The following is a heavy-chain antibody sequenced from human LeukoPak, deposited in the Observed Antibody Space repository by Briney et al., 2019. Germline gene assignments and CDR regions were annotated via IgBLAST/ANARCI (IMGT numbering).Heavy chain of an antibody. CDR3: AKDPRIKSVPAAKYFQH. D-gene: IGHD2-2*01. Sequence: PGGSLRLSCAASGFTFSNYAMHWVRQAPGKGLEWVAVISYDGSNKYYADSVKGRFTVSRDNSKNTMYLQMNSLRAEDTAVYYCAKDPRIKSVPAAKYFQHWGQGTLVTVSS. V-gene: IGHV3-30-3*01. CDR2: ISYDGSNK. J-gene: IGHJ1*01. CDR1: GFTFSNYA.